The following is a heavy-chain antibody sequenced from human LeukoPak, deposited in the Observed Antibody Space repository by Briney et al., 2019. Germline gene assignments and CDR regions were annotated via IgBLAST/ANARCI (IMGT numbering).Heavy chain of an antibody. CDR1: GYTFTSYD. Sequence: ASVKVSCKASGYTFTSYDINWVRQTTGQGLEWMGWMNPNSGNTGYAQKFQGRVTMTRNTSISTAYMELSSLRSEDTAVYYCARGKSRDDFWSGYYSYYYYYGMDVWGQGTTVTVSS. V-gene: IGHV1-8*01. CDR2: MNPNSGNT. CDR3: ARGKSRDDFWSGYYSYYYYYGMDV. D-gene: IGHD3-3*01. J-gene: IGHJ6*02.